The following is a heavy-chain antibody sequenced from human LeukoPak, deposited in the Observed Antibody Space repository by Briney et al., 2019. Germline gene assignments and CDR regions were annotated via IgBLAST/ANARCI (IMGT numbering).Heavy chain of an antibody. CDR1: GYTFTSYA. D-gene: IGHD2-2*02. V-gene: IGHV7-4-1*02. CDR3: ARDSSYYCSSTSCYTGWFDP. J-gene: IGHJ5*02. Sequence: ASVKVSCTASGYTFTSYAMNWVRQAPGQGLEWMGWINTNTGNPTYAQGFTGRFVFSLDTSVSTAYLQISSLKAEDTAVYYCARDSSYYCSSTSCYTGWFDPWGQGTLVTVSS. CDR2: INTNTGNP.